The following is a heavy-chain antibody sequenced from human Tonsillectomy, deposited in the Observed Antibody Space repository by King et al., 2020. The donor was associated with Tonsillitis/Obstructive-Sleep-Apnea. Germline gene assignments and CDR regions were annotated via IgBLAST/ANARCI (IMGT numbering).Heavy chain of an antibody. J-gene: IGHJ3*02. CDR2: IYYTGST. V-gene: IGHV4-59*02. CDR1: GDSVSRYY. D-gene: IGHD5-18*01. CDR3: ARDYPLGTGAFDI. Sequence: VQLQESGPGLVKPSETLSLTCTVSGDSVSRYYWSWIRQPPGKGLEWIGYIYYTGSTNYNPSLKSRVTISRDTSKNQFSLRLSSVTAADTAVYYCARDYPLGTGAFDIWGPGTMGTVSS.